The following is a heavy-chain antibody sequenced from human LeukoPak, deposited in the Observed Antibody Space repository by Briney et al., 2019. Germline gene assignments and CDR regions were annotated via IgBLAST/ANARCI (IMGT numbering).Heavy chain of an antibody. V-gene: IGHV1-18*04. CDR3: ARCPDPYGSGSYYSDY. CDR2: ISAYNGNT. CDR1: GYTFTSYG. Sequence: ASVKVSCKASGYTFTSYGISWVRQAPGQGLEWMGWISAYNGNTNYAQKLQGRVTMTADTSTSTAYMELRSLRSDDTAVYYCARCPDPYGSGSYYSDYWGQGTLVTASS. J-gene: IGHJ4*02. D-gene: IGHD3-10*01.